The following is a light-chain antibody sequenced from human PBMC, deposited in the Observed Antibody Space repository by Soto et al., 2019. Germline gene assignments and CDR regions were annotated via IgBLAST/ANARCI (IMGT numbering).Light chain of an antibody. CDR1: SSDVGGYNY. CDR2: DVS. CDR3: SSYTSSSTLL. V-gene: IGLV2-14*01. Sequence: QSALTQPASVSGSPGQSITISCTGTSSDVGGYNYVSWYQQHPGKAPKLMIYDVSNRPSRVSNRFSGSKSGNTASLTISGIQAEDEAAYSCSSYTSSSTLLFGGGTSSPS. J-gene: IGLJ2*01.